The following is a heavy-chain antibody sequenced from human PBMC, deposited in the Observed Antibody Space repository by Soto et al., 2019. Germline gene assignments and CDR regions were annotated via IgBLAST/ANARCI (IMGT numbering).Heavy chain of an antibody. CDR1: GYTFTDYG. CDR3: ARDQYAVGRDF. J-gene: IGHJ4*02. D-gene: IGHD2-15*01. Sequence: QVQLVQSGAEVRKPGASVKVSCKASGYTFTDYGASWVRQAPGQGLEWMGWINTYNAKTNYAPKVQARVTMTTDTSTTTAYLELKSLQSDDTAVYYCARDQYAVGRDFWGQGTQVTVSS. V-gene: IGHV1-18*01. CDR2: INTYNAKT.